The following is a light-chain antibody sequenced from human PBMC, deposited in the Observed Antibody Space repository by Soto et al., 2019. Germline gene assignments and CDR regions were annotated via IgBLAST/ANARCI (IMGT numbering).Light chain of an antibody. CDR1: QGISTF. V-gene: IGKV1-27*01. CDR3: QKYNSAPWK. Sequence: DIQMTQSPSSLSASVGDRVTITCRASQGISTFLAWYQQKPGKVPKLLIYEASTLQSGVPSRFSGSGSGTDFTLTISSLQPEDVATYYCQKYNSAPWKFGQGTKVEIK. J-gene: IGKJ1*01. CDR2: EAS.